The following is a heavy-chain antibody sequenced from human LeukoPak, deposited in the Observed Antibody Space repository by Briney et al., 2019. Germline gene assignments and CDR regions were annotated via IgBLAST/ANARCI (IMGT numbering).Heavy chain of an antibody. Sequence: GGSLRLSCAASGFTFKSFGMHWVRQAPGKGLEGVAIIAYDGNYKHYADSVKGRFTMSGDNSKSTLSLQMNSLRPDDTAVYYCAKDLGSGLPPDGFDIWGQGTLVTVSS. CDR1: GFTFKSFG. CDR2: IAYDGNYK. J-gene: IGHJ3*02. CDR3: AKDLGSGLPPDGFDI. V-gene: IGHV3-30*18. D-gene: IGHD3-16*01.